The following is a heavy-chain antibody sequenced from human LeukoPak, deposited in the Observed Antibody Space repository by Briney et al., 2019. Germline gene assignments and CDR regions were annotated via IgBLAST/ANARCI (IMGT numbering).Heavy chain of an antibody. V-gene: IGHV3-30*02. J-gene: IGHJ4*02. Sequence: GGSLRLSCAASGFTFSSYGMHWVRQAPGKGLEWVAFIRYDGSNKYYADSVKGRFTISRDNSKNTLYLQTNSLRAEDTAVYYCAKSLREADYFDYWGQGTLVTVSS. CDR3: AKSLREADYFDY. CDR2: IRYDGSNK. CDR1: GFTFSSYG. D-gene: IGHD4-17*01.